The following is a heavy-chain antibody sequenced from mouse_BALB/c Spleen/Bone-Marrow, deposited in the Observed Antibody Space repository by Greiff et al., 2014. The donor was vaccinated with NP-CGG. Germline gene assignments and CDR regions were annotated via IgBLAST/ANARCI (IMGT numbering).Heavy chain of an antibody. CDR1: GYTFTSYW. J-gene: IGHJ4*01. CDR2: IYPGDGDT. Sequence: VQLQQSGAELARPGASVNLSCKAPGYTFTSYWMQWVKQRPGQGLEWIGAIYPGDGDTRYTQKFKGKATLTADKSSSTAYMQLSSLASEDSAVYYCAAYYGSSYWAMDYWGQGTSVTVSS. D-gene: IGHD1-1*01. V-gene: IGHV1-87*01. CDR3: AAYYGSSYWAMDY.